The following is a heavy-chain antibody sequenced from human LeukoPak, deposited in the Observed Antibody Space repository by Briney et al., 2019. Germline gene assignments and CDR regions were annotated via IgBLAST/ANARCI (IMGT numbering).Heavy chain of an antibody. CDR3: ARLLRNPYYFDY. Sequence: WIGYIHYSGSTTYNPSLKPRFTISVDTSKNQFSLRLSSVTAADTAVYYCARLLRNPYYFDYWGQGTLVTVSS. J-gene: IGHJ4*02. D-gene: IGHD1-14*01. V-gene: IGHV4-61*07. CDR2: IHYSGST.